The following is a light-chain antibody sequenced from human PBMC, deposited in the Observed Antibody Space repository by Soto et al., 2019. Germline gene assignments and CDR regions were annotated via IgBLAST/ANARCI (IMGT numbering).Light chain of an antibody. CDR1: QSVSSSY. V-gene: IGKV3-20*01. Sequence: EIVLTQSPATLSLSPGERATLSCSASQSVSSSYLAWYQQKPGQAPRLLIYGASSRATGIPDRFSGSGSGTDFTLTISRLEPEDFAVYYCPQYGSSPTRTFGQGTKV. CDR2: GAS. CDR3: PQYGSSPTRT. J-gene: IGKJ1*01.